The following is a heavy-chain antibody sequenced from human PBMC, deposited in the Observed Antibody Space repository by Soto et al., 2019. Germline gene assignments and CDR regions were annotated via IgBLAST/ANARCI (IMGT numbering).Heavy chain of an antibody. V-gene: IGHV3-23*01. CDR1: GFIFNNYA. CDR3: AKVIVGPMTFDC. J-gene: IGHJ4*02. CDR2: ISSSGGST. Sequence: GGSLRLSCAASGFIFNNYAMNWVRQAPGKGLGWVSAISSSGGSTFYADSVKGRFTISRDNSKNTLYFQMNSLRAEDTAIYYCAKVIVGPMTFDCWGQGTLVTVSS. D-gene: IGHD1-26*01.